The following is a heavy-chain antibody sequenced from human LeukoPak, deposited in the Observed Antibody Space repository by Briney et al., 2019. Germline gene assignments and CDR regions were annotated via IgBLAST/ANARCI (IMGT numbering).Heavy chain of an antibody. D-gene: IGHD3-10*01. Sequence: GGSLRLSCAASGFTFSSSNMNWVRQAPGKGLQWILSISSSVRYIYYADSLKGRFTVSRDNAKNSVYLQMNSLRAEDTALYYCARNPGELYFDYWGQGTLVTVSS. J-gene: IGHJ4*02. CDR3: ARNPGELYFDY. CDR2: ISSSVRYI. CDR1: GFTFSSSN. V-gene: IGHV3-21*06.